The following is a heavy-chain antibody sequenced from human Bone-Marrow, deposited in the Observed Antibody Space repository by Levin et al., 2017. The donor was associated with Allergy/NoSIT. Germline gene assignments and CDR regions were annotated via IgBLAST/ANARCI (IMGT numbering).Heavy chain of an antibody. CDR3: AGEEGYCSGGSCDPVPNY. CDR2: INAGNGNT. J-gene: IGHJ4*02. Sequence: GGSLRLSCKASGSTFTSYAMHWVRQAPGQRLEWMGWINAGNGNTKYSQKFQGRVTITRDTSASTAYMELSSLRSEDTAVYYCAGEEGYCSGGSCDPVPNYWGQGTLVTVSS. D-gene: IGHD2-15*01. CDR1: GSTFTSYA. V-gene: IGHV1-3*01.